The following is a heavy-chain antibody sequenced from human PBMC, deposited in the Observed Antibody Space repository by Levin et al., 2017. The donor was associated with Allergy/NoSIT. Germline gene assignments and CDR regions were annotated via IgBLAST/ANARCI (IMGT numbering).Heavy chain of an antibody. CDR1: GYTFTSYA. Sequence: GESLKISCTASGYTFTSYAMHWVRQAPGQRLEWMGWINAGNGNTKYSQKFQGRVTITRDTSASTAYMELSSLRSEDTAVYYCARGRCSSTSCFDVYYMDVWGQGTTVTVSS. CDR3: ARGRCSSTSCFDVYYMDV. CDR2: INAGNGNT. J-gene: IGHJ6*03. D-gene: IGHD2-2*01. V-gene: IGHV1-3*01.